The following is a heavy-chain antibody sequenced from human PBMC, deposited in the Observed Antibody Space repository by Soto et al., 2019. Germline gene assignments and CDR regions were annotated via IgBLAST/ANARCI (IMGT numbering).Heavy chain of an antibody. J-gene: IGHJ4*02. Sequence: QVQLVESGGGVVQPGRSLRLSCAASGFTFSSYGMHWVRQAPGKGLEWVAVIWYDGSNKYYADSVKGRFTISRDNSKTRLDRQVNGLGAEDTAVYYCARDVRIQLWLRGGHYFDYWGQGTLVTVSS. CDR1: GFTFSSYG. CDR3: ARDVRIQLWLRGGHYFDY. D-gene: IGHD5-18*01. V-gene: IGHV3-33*01. CDR2: IWYDGSNK.